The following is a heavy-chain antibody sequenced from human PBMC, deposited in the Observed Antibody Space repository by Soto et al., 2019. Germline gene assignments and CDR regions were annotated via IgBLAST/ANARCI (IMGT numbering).Heavy chain of an antibody. CDR2: ISVHNGNI. J-gene: IGHJ4*02. D-gene: IGHD3-10*01. CDR3: VRDLDGSGSYYTDY. V-gene: IGHV1-18*01. CDR1: AYNFINYG. Sequence: GASVKVSCKASAYNFINYGITWVRQAPGQGLEWMGWISVHNGNIKYAQKLQGRVTMTTDTSTSTAYMELRSLRSDDTAVYYCVRDLDGSGSYYTDYWGPGTVVTVSS.